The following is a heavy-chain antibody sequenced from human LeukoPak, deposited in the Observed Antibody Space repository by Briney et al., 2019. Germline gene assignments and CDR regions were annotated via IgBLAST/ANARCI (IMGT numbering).Heavy chain of an antibody. CDR1: GFTFSSNW. Sequence: PGGSLRLSCAASGFTFSSNWMHWVRQAPGKGLVWVSRINSDGSSTSYADSVKGRFTISRDNAKNTLYLQMNSLRAEDTAVYYCARPLRFLEWLVFDPWGQGTLVTVSS. CDR3: ARPLRFLEWLVFDP. CDR2: INSDGSST. V-gene: IGHV3-74*01. D-gene: IGHD3-3*01. J-gene: IGHJ5*02.